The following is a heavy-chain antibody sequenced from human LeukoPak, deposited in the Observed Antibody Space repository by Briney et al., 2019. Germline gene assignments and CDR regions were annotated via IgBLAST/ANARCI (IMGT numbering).Heavy chain of an antibody. J-gene: IGHJ6*03. CDR1: GGSIISYY. CDR3: ARVGGNSYYDSFLDV. D-gene: IGHD4-23*01. CDR2: IYSSGST. V-gene: IGHV4-4*07. Sequence: PSETLSLTCTVSGGSIISYYWSWIRQPAGKGLEYIGRIYSSGSTNYNPSLKSRVTISVDKSKNQFSLTLSSVTAADTAVYYCARVGGNSYYDSFLDVWGRGTMVTVSS.